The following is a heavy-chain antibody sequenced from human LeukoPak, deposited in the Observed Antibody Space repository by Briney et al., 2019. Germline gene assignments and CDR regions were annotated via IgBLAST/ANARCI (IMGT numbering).Heavy chain of an antibody. CDR1: GFTFSDYY. Sequence: GGSLRLSCAASGFTFSDYYMTWVRQAPGKGLEWVAYISYSGSNINYADSVKGRFTISRDNAKNSLYLQMNSLRAEDTAVYYCTSPAGHLYYYYMVVWGTGTTVTVSS. V-gene: IGHV3-11*04. CDR3: TSPAGHLYYYYMVV. D-gene: IGHD6-13*01. J-gene: IGHJ6*03. CDR2: ISYSGSNI.